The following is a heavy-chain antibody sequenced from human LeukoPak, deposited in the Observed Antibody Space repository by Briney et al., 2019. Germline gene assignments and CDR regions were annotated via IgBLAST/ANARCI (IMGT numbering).Heavy chain of an antibody. J-gene: IGHJ2*01. Sequence: SETLSLTCTVSGGSLFSYYWNWIRQSPGKGLEWIGFIYPNGITSYNPSLMSRGSISIATSRNQFSLRLTSVTAADTAMYYCARRAYYDSSGYHLTAGHFDLWGRGTLVTVSS. D-gene: IGHD3-22*01. CDR1: GGSLFSYY. CDR2: IYPNGIT. CDR3: ARRAYYDSSGYHLTAGHFDL. V-gene: IGHV4-4*08.